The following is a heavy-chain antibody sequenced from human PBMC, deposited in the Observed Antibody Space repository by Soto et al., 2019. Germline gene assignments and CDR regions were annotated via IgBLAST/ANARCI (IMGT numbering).Heavy chain of an antibody. D-gene: IGHD6-19*01. J-gene: IGHJ6*02. V-gene: IGHV3-33*08. Sequence: PGGSLRLSCAASGFTFSSYAMSWVRQAPGKGLEWVAVICYDGSNKYYADSVKGRFTISRDNSKNTLYLQMNSLRAEDTAVYYCARAPTVAGNVYYYYGMDVWGQGTTVTVSS. CDR2: ICYDGSNK. CDR1: GFTFSSYA. CDR3: ARAPTVAGNVYYYYGMDV.